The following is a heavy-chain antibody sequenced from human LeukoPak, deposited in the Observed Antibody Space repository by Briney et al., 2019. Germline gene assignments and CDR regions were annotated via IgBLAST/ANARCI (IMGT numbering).Heavy chain of an antibody. CDR3: AKSSSWYPAFDY. J-gene: IGHJ4*02. CDR1: GGSFSGYY. Sequence: SETLSLTCAVYGGSFSGYYWSWIRQPPGKGLEWIGEINHSGSTNYNPSLKSRVTISVDTSKNQFSLKLSSVTAADTAVYYCAKSSSWYPAFDYWGQGTLVTVSS. D-gene: IGHD6-13*01. CDR2: INHSGST. V-gene: IGHV4-34*01.